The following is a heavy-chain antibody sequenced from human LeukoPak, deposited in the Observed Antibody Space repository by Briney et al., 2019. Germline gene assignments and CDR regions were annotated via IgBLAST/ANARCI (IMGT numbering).Heavy chain of an antibody. CDR1: GGSFSGYY. J-gene: IGHJ5*02. CDR3: VRAVDVVVPAARFDP. V-gene: IGHV4-34*01. CDR2: INHSGST. D-gene: IGHD2-2*01. Sequence: SETLSLTCAVYGGSFSGYYWSWIRQPPGKGLEWIGEINHSGSTNYNPSLKSRVTISVDTSKNQFSLKLSSVTAADTAVYYCVRAVDVVVPAARFDPWGQGTLVTVSS.